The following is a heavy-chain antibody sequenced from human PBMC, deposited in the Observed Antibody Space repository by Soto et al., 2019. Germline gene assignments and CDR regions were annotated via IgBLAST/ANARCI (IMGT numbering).Heavy chain of an antibody. V-gene: IGHV1-18*01. CDR3: ARDHAPNYMDV. Sequence: GASVKVSCKASGYTFISYAMHWVRQAPGQGLEWMGWISAYNGNTNYAQKLQGRVTMTTDTSTSTAYMELRSLRSDDTAVYYCARDHAPNYMDVWGKGTTVTVSS. CDR2: ISAYNGNT. CDR1: GYTFISYA. J-gene: IGHJ6*03.